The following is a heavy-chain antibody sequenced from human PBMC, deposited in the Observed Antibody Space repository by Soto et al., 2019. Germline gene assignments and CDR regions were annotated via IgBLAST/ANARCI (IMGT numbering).Heavy chain of an antibody. V-gene: IGHV1-8*01. CDR3: GRVADGYSSSCYRNGYWYFDL. CDR1: GYTFTSYD. CDR2: MNPNSGNT. D-gene: IGHD6-13*01. Sequence: QVQLVQSGAEVKKPGASVKVSCKASGYTFTSYDINWVRQATGQGLEWMGWMNPNSGNTGYAQKFKGRVTMTRNTSISTAYMELSSLRSEDTAVYYWGRVADGYSSSCYRNGYWYFDLWGRGTLVTVSS. J-gene: IGHJ2*01.